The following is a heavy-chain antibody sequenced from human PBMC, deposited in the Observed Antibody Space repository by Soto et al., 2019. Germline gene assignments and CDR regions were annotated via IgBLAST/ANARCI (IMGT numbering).Heavy chain of an antibody. D-gene: IGHD6-19*01. V-gene: IGHV3-33*01. Sequence: QVQLVESGGGVVQPGRSLRLSCAASGFTFSSYGMHWVRQAPGKGLEWVAVIWYDGSNKYYADSVKGRFTISRDNSKNTLYLQMNSLRAEDTAVYYCARDLRKGIAVAGMAVIDYWGQGTLVTVSS. J-gene: IGHJ4*02. CDR1: GFTFSSYG. CDR3: ARDLRKGIAVAGMAVIDY. CDR2: IWYDGSNK.